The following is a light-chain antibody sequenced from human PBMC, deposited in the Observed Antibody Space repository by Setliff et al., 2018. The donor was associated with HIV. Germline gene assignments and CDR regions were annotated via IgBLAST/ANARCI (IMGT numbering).Light chain of an antibody. V-gene: IGLV2-14*03. CDR3: SSYTINKSLVI. J-gene: IGLJ2*01. CDR1: SSDVGGYDY. Sequence: QSALTQPASVSGSPGQSITISCTGTSSDVGGYDYVSWYQHHPGKAPQLLIYNVSKRPSGVSNRFSGSKSGNTASLTISGLQAEDEADYYCSSYTINKSLVIFGGGTQLTVL. CDR2: NVS.